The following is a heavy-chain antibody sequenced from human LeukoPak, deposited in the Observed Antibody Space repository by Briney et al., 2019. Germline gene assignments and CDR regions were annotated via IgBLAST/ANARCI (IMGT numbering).Heavy chain of an antibody. V-gene: IGHV3-7*01. Sequence: GRSLRLSCAASGFTFSSYAMHWVRQAPGKGLEWVANIKQDGSEKYYVDSVKGRFTISRDNAKNSLYLQMNSLRAEDTAVYYCAREQWLVRDAFDIWGQGTMVTVSS. J-gene: IGHJ3*02. D-gene: IGHD6-19*01. CDR3: AREQWLVRDAFDI. CDR2: IKQDGSEK. CDR1: GFTFSSYA.